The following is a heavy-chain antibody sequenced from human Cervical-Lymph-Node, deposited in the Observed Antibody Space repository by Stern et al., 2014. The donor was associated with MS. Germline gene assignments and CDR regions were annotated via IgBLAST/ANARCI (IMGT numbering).Heavy chain of an antibody. D-gene: IGHD1-26*01. Sequence: VQLLQSGPGLVKPSETLSLTCAISGDSVSIHSAAWNWIRQSPSRGLEWLGRTYYRTKWYYDYADSVKSRMSITPDRAKNQFTLQLTSLTPEDTAIYYCARAPAIPGTWRFNWFDPWGQGTLVTVSS. J-gene: IGHJ5*02. CDR2: TYYRTKWYY. CDR3: ARAPAIPGTWRFNWFDP. V-gene: IGHV6-1*01. CDR1: GDSVSIHSAA.